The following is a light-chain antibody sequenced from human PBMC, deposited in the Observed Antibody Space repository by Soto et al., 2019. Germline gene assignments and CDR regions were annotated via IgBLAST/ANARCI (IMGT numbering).Light chain of an antibody. J-gene: IGKJ2*01. V-gene: IGKV1-33*01. Sequence: DIQMTQSPSSLSASLGDRVTITCQASQAISKYLHWYHQRPGKAHILVIYDASNLEAGAPSRFSGGGSGTSFTLTISSLQPEDIGTYFCQQYNNPPYTFGQGTKLDI. CDR2: DAS. CDR1: QAISKY. CDR3: QQYNNPPYT.